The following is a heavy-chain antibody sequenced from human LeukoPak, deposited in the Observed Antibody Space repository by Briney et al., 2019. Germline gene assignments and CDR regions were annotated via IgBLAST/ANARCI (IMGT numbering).Heavy chain of an antibody. Sequence: GGSPRLSCAASGFTFSNFGMSWVRQAPGKGLEWVSSISGSGSTTYYADSVKGRFTISRDNSKNTLYLQMNSLRAEDTAVYYCAKRGKLFGAFDIWGQGTMVTVSS. CDR1: GFTFSNFG. CDR2: ISGSGSTT. V-gene: IGHV3-23*01. D-gene: IGHD3-16*01. J-gene: IGHJ3*02. CDR3: AKRGKLFGAFDI.